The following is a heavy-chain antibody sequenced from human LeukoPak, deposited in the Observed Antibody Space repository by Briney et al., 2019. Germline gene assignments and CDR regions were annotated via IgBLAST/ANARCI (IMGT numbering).Heavy chain of an antibody. D-gene: IGHD3-10*01. CDR2: INPNSGGT. Sequence: ASVKVSCKASGYTFTDYFIHWVRQAPGQGLEWMGWINPNSGGTKYAQKFQGRVTMTRDTSISTAYMELSRLRSDDTAVYYCARAIDYGSGSYLLDYWGQGTLVTVSS. J-gene: IGHJ4*02. CDR1: GYTFTDYF. CDR3: ARAIDYGSGSYLLDY. V-gene: IGHV1-2*02.